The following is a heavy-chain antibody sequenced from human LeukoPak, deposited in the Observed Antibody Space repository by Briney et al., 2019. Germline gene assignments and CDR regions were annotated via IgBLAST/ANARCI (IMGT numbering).Heavy chain of an antibody. CDR3: ARAGRRGYYAY. Sequence: GASVKVSCKASGYTFTSYAMHWVRQAPGQRLEWMGWINAGNGNTKYSQKFQGRVTITRDTSTSTAYMELSSLRSEDTAVYYCARAGRRGYYAYWGQGPLVTVSS. CDR1: GYTFTSYA. D-gene: IGHD3-3*01. J-gene: IGHJ4*02. CDR2: INAGNGNT. V-gene: IGHV1-3*01.